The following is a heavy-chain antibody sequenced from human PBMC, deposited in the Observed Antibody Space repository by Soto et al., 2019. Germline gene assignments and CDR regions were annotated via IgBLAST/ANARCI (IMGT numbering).Heavy chain of an antibody. Sequence: PSETLSLTCTVSGGSISSYYWSWIRQPPGKGLEWIGYIYYSGSTNYNPSLKSRVTISVDTSKNQFSLKLSSVTAADTAVYYCAREVAAAGSEDYFDYWGQGTLVTVSS. CDR3: AREVAAAGSEDYFDY. CDR1: GGSISSYY. D-gene: IGHD6-13*01. J-gene: IGHJ4*02. CDR2: IYYSGST. V-gene: IGHV4-59*01.